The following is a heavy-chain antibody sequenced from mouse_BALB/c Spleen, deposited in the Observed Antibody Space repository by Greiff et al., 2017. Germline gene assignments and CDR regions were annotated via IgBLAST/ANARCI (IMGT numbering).Heavy chain of an antibody. J-gene: IGHJ1*01. CDR3: ARYGNYASWYFDV. CDR2: ISYSGST. Sequence: EVQLVESGPSLVKPSQTLSLTCSVTGDSITSGYWNWIRKFPGNKLEYMGYISYSGSTYYNPSLKSRISITRDTSKNQYYLQLNSVTTEDTATYYCARYGNYASWYFDVWGAGTTVTVSS. D-gene: IGHD2-1*01. V-gene: IGHV3-8*02. CDR1: GDSITSGY.